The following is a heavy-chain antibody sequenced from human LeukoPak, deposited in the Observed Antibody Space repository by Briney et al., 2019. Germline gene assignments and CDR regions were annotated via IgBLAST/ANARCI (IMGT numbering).Heavy chain of an antibody. V-gene: IGHV4-61*02. CDR3: ARSGYDGLDY. CDR1: GGSISSGSYY. J-gene: IGHJ4*02. CDR2: IYTSGST. Sequence: SQTLSLTCTVSGGSISSGSYYWSWIRLPAGKGLEWIGRIYTSGSTNYNPSLKSRVTISVDTSKNQFSLKLSSVTAADTAVYYCARSGYDGLDYWGQGTLVTVSS. D-gene: IGHD5-12*01.